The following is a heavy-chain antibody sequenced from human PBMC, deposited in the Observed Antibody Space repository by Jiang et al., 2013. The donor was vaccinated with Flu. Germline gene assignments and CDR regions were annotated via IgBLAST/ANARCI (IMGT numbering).Heavy chain of an antibody. CDR1: GGSVSSYY. Sequence: LLKPSETLSLTCTVSGGSVSSYYWSWIRQPPGKGLEWIGHTFYSGVTNYNPSLKSRLTISVDTSKNQFSLKLSSVTAADTAVYYCARTGRDGYNLRYNWFDPWGQGTLVTVSS. J-gene: IGHJ5*02. V-gene: IGHV4-59*02. CDR2: TFYSGVT. D-gene: IGHD5-24*01. CDR3: ARTGRDGYNLRYNWFDP.